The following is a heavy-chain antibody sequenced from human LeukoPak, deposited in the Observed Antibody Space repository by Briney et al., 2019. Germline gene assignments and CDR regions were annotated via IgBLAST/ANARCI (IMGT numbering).Heavy chain of an antibody. CDR1: GFTFSSYW. D-gene: IGHD3-10*01. V-gene: IGHV3-7*01. CDR3: ARAGGSGSLDH. Sequence: GGSLRLSCAASGFTFSSYWMTWVRQAPGKGLEWVANIKQDGSEKYYVDSVKGRFTISRDNAKNSLFLQMNSLRAEDTAVYYCARAGGSGSLDHWGQGTVVTVSS. J-gene: IGHJ4*02. CDR2: IKQDGSEK.